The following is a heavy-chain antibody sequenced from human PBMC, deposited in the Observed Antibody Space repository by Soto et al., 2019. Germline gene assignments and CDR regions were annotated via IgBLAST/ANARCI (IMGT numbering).Heavy chain of an antibody. J-gene: IGHJ4*02. Sequence: QVQLVQSGAEVKKPGASVKVSCKASGYTFTSYYMHWVRQAPGQGLEWMGIINPSGGSTSYAQKCQGRVTMTRDTSTSTVYMELSSLRSEDTAVYYCARNPGGIWFGELFRRGGSDYWGQGTLVTVSS. CDR1: GYTFTSYY. V-gene: IGHV1-46*01. CDR3: ARNPGGIWFGELFRRGGSDY. CDR2: INPSGGST. D-gene: IGHD3-10*01.